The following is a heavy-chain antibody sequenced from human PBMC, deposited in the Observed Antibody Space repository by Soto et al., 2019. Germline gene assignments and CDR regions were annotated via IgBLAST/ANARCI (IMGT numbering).Heavy chain of an antibody. V-gene: IGHV3-21*04. CDR3: AKGKYYDILTGYVDY. D-gene: IGHD3-9*01. J-gene: IGHJ4*02. CDR2: ISSSSSYI. Sequence: GGSLILSCAASGFTFSSYSMNWVRQAPGKGLEWVSSISSSSSYIYYADSVKGRFTISRDNAKNSLYLQMNSLRAEDTALYYCAKGKYYDILTGYVDYWGQGTLVTVSS. CDR1: GFTFSSYS.